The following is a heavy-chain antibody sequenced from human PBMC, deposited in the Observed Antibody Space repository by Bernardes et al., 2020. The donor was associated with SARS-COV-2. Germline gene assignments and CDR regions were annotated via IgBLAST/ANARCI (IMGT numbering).Heavy chain of an antibody. V-gene: IGHV3-7*01. CDR1: GFTFSNYW. CDR2: IKQDGSEQ. D-gene: IGHD3-22*01. Sequence: GGSLRLSCAASGFTFSNYWMIWVRQAPGQGLEWVANIKQDGSEQHYVDSVKGRFTTSRDNAKKSVSLQMNSLRADDTAVYYCATSPMRPSHYDSSGYFDYWGQGTLVTVSS. J-gene: IGHJ4*02. CDR3: ATSPMRPSHYDSSGYFDY.